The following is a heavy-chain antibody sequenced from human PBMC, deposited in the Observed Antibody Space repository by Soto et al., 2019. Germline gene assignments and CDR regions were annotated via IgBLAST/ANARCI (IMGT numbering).Heavy chain of an antibody. J-gene: IGHJ4*02. CDR3: TTVYPPHSGSLVEY. D-gene: IGHD1-26*01. Sequence: GGSLRLSCAASGFTFSNAWMSWVRQAPGKGLEWVGRINSKTDGGTTDYAAPVKGRFTISRDDSKNTLYLQMNSLKTADTAVYYCTTVYPPHSGSLVEYWGQGTLVTVSS. CDR1: GFTFSNAW. CDR2: INSKTDGGTT. V-gene: IGHV3-15*01.